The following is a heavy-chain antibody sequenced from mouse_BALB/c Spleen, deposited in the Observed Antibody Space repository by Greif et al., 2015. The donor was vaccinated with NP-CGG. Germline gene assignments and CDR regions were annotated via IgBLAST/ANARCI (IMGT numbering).Heavy chain of an antibody. J-gene: IGHJ3*01. D-gene: IGHD4-1*01. CDR2: IRNKANGYTT. CDR1: GFTFTDYY. Sequence: EVQLVESGGGLVQPGGSLRLSCATSGFTFTDYYMSWVRPPPGKALEWLGFIRNKANGYTTEYSASVKGRFTIARDNSQSILYLQMNTLRAEDSATYYCARDTGTFAYWGQGTLVTASA. V-gene: IGHV7-3*02. CDR3: ARDTGTFAY.